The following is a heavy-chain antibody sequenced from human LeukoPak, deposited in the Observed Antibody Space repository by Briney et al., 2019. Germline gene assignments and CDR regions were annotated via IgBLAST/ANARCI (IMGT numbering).Heavy chain of an antibody. CDR3: ARDRAWNYFDY. Sequence: PGGSLRLSCAPSGFTFSRHGMHWVRQAPGKGLEWVAIISNDGSRKYYAHSEEGRFTISRDNSKNTLYLQMDSLRAEDTAVYYCARDRAWNYFDYWGQGTLVTVSS. J-gene: IGHJ4*02. D-gene: IGHD3-3*01. V-gene: IGHV3-30*03. CDR1: GFTFSRHG. CDR2: ISNDGSRK.